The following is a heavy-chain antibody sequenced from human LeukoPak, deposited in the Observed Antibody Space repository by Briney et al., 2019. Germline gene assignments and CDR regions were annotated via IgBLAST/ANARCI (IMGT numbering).Heavy chain of an antibody. CDR1: GYTFTSYD. Sequence: ASVKVSCKASGYTFTSYDINWVRQATGQGLEWMGWMNPNSGNTSYAQKFQGRVTMTRDTSTSTVYMELSSLRSEDTAVYYCARVRSVAYSSSSGYFDYWGQGTLVTVSS. J-gene: IGHJ4*02. CDR2: MNPNSGNT. V-gene: IGHV1-8*01. D-gene: IGHD6-6*01. CDR3: ARVRSVAYSSSSGYFDY.